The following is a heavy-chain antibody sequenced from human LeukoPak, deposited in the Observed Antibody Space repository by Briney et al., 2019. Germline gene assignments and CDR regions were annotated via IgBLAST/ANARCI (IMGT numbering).Heavy chain of an antibody. CDR1: VGSFSGYY. D-gene: IGHD3-10*01. CDR3: ARGYYGSGSHCCHMDV. CDR2: INHSGST. J-gene: IGHJ6*03. V-gene: IGHV4-34*01. Sequence: SETLSLTCADYVGSFSGYYWSWIRQPPGKGLEWIGEINHSGSTNYNSSLKSRVTISVDTSKNQFSLKLSSVTAADTAVYYCARGYYGSGSHCCHMDVWGKGTTITVS.